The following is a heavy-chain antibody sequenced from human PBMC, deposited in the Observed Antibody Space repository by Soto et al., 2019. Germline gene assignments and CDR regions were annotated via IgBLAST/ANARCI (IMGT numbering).Heavy chain of an antibody. J-gene: IGHJ4*02. D-gene: IGHD3-10*01. CDR1: GGSISSGGYS. CDR2: IYHSGST. Sequence: SETLSLTCAVSGGSISSGGYSWSWIRQPPGKGLEWIGYIYHSGSTYYNPSLKSRVTISVDRSKDQFSLKLSSVTAADTAVYYCARADYYGSGSYFDYWGQGTLVTVSS. V-gene: IGHV4-30-2*01. CDR3: ARADYYGSGSYFDY.